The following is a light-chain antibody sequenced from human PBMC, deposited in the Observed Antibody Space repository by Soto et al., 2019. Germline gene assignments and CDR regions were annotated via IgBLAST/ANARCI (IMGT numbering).Light chain of an antibody. CDR3: CSYAGSGTDNYV. Sequence: QSALTQPASVSGSPGQSITISCTGTSSDIGGYNFVSWYHQHPGKAPKLMIYEGIKRPSGVSNRFSGSKSGNTAFLTISGLQAEDEADYYCCSYAGSGTDNYVFGSGTKLTVL. CDR1: SSDIGGYNF. J-gene: IGLJ1*01. CDR2: EGI. V-gene: IGLV2-23*01.